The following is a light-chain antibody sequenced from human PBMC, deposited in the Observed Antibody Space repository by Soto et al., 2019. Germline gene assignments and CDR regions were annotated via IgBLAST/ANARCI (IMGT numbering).Light chain of an antibody. Sequence: EIGLTQSPGPLSFSPGERATLSCRASQSVSNNYLAWYQQRPGQAPRLLIYGASIRATDIPGRFGGHGSGTDFILSINRLEPEDSAVYYCQQYGGSPWTFGQGTKVDIK. V-gene: IGKV3-20*01. J-gene: IGKJ1*01. CDR1: QSVSNNY. CDR2: GAS. CDR3: QQYGGSPWT.